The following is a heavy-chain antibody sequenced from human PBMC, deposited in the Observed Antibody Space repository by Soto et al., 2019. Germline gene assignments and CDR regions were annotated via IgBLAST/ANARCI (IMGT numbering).Heavy chain of an antibody. V-gene: IGHV4-34*01. CDR2: INHSGST. D-gene: IGHD2-15*01. Sequence: SETLSLTCAVYGGSFSGYYWSWIRQPPGKGLEWIGEINHSGSTNYNPSLKSRVTISVDTSKNQFSLKLSSVTAADTAVYYCARGQLLPEYWGQGTLVTVSS. J-gene: IGHJ4*02. CDR3: ARGQLLPEY. CDR1: GGSFSGYY.